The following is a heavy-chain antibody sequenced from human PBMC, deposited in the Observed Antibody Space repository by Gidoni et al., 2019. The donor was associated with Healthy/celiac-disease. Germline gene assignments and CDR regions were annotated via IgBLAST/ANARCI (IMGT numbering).Heavy chain of an antibody. J-gene: IGHJ4*02. Sequence: EVQLVESGGGLVQPGRSLRLSCAASGFTFDDYAMHWVRQAPGKGLEWVSGISWNSGSIGYADSVKGRFTISRDNAKNSLYLQMNSLRAEDTALYYCAKAPIAVAAPYYFDYWGQGTLVTVSS. V-gene: IGHV3-9*01. CDR2: ISWNSGSI. CDR3: AKAPIAVAAPYYFDY. CDR1: GFTFDDYA. D-gene: IGHD6-19*01.